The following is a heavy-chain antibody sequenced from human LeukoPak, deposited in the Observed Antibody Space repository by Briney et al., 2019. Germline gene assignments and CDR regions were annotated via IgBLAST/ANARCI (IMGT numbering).Heavy chain of an antibody. CDR2: ISGSADST. CDR3: AKDRARGGTTDFDY. D-gene: IGHD1-7*01. J-gene: IGHJ4*02. Sequence: GGSLRLSCAASGFTFSTYVMSWVRQAPGKGLEWVSAISGSADSTYYADSVKGQFAISRDNSKNTLYLQMNSLRAEDTAVYFCAKDRARGGTTDFDYWGQGTLVTVSS. CDR1: GFTFSTYV. V-gene: IGHV3-23*01.